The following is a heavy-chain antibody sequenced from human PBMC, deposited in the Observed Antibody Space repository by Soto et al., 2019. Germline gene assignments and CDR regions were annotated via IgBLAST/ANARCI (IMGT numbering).Heavy chain of an antibody. CDR3: ARAHELAWFDS. CDR2: ITNRGTHT. Sequence: WGSLRLSCTASGFSFSSYTMNWVRQAPGKGLQWVASITNRGTHTYSADSVKGRFTISRDNDKNSLYLQMNNLRAEDTATYYCARAHELAWFDSWGLGTLVTVSS. D-gene: IGHD6-13*01. V-gene: IGHV3-21*06. J-gene: IGHJ5*01. CDR1: GFSFSSYT.